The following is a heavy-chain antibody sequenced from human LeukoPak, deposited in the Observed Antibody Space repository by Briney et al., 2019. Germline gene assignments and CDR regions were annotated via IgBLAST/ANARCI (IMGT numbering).Heavy chain of an antibody. J-gene: IGHJ3*02. Sequence: SVKVSCKVSGYTLTELSMHWVRQAPGQGLEWMGGIIPIFGTANYAQKFQGRVTITADKSTSTAYMELSSLRSEDTAVYYCAREARTSPDAFDIWGQGTMVTVSS. CDR2: IIPIFGTA. V-gene: IGHV1-69*06. CDR3: AREARTSPDAFDI. D-gene: IGHD2-2*01. CDR1: GYTLTELS.